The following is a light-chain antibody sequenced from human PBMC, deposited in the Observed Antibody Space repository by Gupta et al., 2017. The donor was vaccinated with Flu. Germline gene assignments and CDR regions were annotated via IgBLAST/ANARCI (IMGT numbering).Light chain of an antibody. Sequence: SALTPPPSASGSPAQSITIPCTGTSSDIGAYKYVSWHQQHAGKAPKLIIYEVTKRPSGVPDRFSGSKSGNTASLTVSGLQAEDEGDYYCSSHTVSDTFVFGTGTAVTVL. V-gene: IGLV2-8*01. CDR2: EVT. CDR1: SSDIGAYKY. J-gene: IGLJ1*01. CDR3: SSHTVSDTFV.